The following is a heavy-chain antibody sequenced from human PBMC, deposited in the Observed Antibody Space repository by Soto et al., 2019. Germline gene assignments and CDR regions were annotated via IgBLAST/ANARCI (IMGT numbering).Heavy chain of an antibody. J-gene: IGHJ6*02. CDR1: GFTFSSYA. Sequence: QVQLVESGGGVVQPGRSLRLSCAASGFTFSSYAMHGVRQAPGKGLEWVAVISYDGSNKYYADSVKGRFTTSRDNSKHTLYLQMNSLRAEDTAVYYCARSPVYSNHGMDVWGQGTTVTVSS. V-gene: IGHV3-30-3*01. CDR3: ARSPVYSNHGMDV. D-gene: IGHD4-4*01. CDR2: ISYDGSNK.